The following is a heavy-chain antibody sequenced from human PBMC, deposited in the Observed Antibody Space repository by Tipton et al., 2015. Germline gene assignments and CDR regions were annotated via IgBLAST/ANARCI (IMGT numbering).Heavy chain of an antibody. CDR3: ARPRNYYDNSGHDY. CDR1: SDSISKYY. V-gene: IGHV4-59*07. CDR2: IQYSGST. J-gene: IGHJ4*02. D-gene: IGHD3-22*01. Sequence: TLSLTCSVSSDSISKYYWSWIRQPPGKELEWIGYIQYSGSTNYNPSLKSRVTISVDTSKTQFSLKMSSVTASDTAVYYCARPRNYYDNSGHDYWGLGTLVTVSS.